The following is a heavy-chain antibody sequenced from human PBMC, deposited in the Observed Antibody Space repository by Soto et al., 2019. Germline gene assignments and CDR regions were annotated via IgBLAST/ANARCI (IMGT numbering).Heavy chain of an antibody. Sequence: EVQLLESGGGLVQPGGSLRLSCAASGFTFSSYAMNWVRQAPGKGLEWVSVISGSDSSTYYADSVKGRFTISRDNSKTTLYLQINSVKSEATAIYYCSKVIIGNNTPLDLRGQGTRVTVSS. V-gene: IGHV3-23*01. CDR1: GFTFSSYA. J-gene: IGHJ5*02. D-gene: IGHD1-20*01. CDR3: SKVIIGNNTPLDL. CDR2: ISGSDSST.